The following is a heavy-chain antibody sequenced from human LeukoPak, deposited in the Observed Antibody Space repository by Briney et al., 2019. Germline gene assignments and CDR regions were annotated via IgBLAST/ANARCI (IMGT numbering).Heavy chain of an antibody. CDR3: ARSGYYGSGSYYRRYFFDY. J-gene: IGHJ4*02. D-gene: IGHD3-10*01. Sequence: PSATLSFIFDAYGGPFCGTYCRCIHQPPGTGPNCIREINHPGSTNYNPSLKSRVTISVDTSKNQFSLKLSSVTAADTAVYYCARSGYYGSGSYYRRYFFDYWDQATLVNVSS. CDR1: GGPFCGTY. V-gene: IGHV4-34*01. CDR2: INHPGST.